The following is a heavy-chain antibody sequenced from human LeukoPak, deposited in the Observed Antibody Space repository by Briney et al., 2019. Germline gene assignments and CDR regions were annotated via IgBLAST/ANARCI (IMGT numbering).Heavy chain of an antibody. J-gene: IGHJ5*02. V-gene: IGHV4-34*01. CDR1: GGSLCGYY. Sequence: SETLSLTCAVYGGSLCGYYWRWIRQPPGKGLQWIGEVKHSGSTNYSPSLKSRVTISVDTSKNQFSLKLSSVTAADTAVYYCATSGGPINWFDPWGQGTLVTVSS. CDR3: ATSGGPINWFDP. D-gene: IGHD3-10*01. CDR2: VKHSGST.